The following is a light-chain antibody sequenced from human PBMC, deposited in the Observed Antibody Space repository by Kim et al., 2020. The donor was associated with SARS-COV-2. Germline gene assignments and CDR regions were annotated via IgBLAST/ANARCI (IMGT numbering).Light chain of an antibody. V-gene: IGKV1-39*01. CDR1: QRISTY. CDR2: AAS. J-gene: IGKJ4*01. CDR3: QQANSFPLT. Sequence: DIQMTQSPSSLSASVGDRVTITCRASQRISTYLNWYQQQPGKAPRLLIYAASSLQSGVPSRFSGSGSGTDFTLTINSLQPEDFATYYCQQANSFPLTFGGGTKLEIK.